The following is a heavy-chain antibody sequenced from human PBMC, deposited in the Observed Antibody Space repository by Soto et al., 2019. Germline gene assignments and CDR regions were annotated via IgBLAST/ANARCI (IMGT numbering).Heavy chain of an antibody. CDR1: GGSFSGYY. J-gene: IGHJ4*02. CDR2: INHSGST. CDR3: ARGPDDESSSWYPY. V-gene: IGHV4-34*01. Sequence: TSETLSLTCAVYGGSFSGYYWSWIRQPPGKGLEWIGEINHSGSTNYNPSLKSRVTISVDTSKNQFSLKLSSVTAADTAVYYCARGPDDESSSWYPYWGQGTLVTVSS. D-gene: IGHD6-13*01.